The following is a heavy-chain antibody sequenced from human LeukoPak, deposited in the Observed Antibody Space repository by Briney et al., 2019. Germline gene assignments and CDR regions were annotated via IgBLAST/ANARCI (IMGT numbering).Heavy chain of an antibody. Sequence: SETLSLTCSVSGDSITCSNCYWGWIRQPPGKGLEWIANMYYSGSTYYNPSLKSRVTISVDTSKNEFSLRLKSVTAADTGVYYCVRMSATKAAALDYWGQGTLVTVSS. J-gene: IGHJ4*02. V-gene: IGHV4-39*01. CDR2: MYYSGST. D-gene: IGHD6-13*01. CDR1: GDSITCSNCY. CDR3: VRMSATKAAALDY.